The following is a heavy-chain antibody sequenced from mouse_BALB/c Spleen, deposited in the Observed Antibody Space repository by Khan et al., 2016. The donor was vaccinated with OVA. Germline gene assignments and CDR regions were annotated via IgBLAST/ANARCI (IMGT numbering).Heavy chain of an antibody. D-gene: IGHD2-1*01. V-gene: IGHV1S56*01. Sequence: VQLVESGPELVKPGASVRISCKASGYTFTDYYINWMKQRPGQGLEWIGWIYPGNVNTKYNEKFKDKAILTADKSSSTAYMQLSSLTSEDSAVYFCAREGYYGNSRAWFAYWGQGTLVTVST. CDR3: AREGYYGNSRAWFAY. CDR1: GYTFTDYY. CDR2: IYPGNVNT. J-gene: IGHJ3*01.